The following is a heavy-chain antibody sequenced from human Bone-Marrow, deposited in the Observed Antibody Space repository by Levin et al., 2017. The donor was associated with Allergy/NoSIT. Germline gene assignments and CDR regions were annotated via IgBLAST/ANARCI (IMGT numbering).Heavy chain of an antibody. CDR1: GYTFTSYY. CDR2: IDPGKGGT. J-gene: IGHJ4*02. Sequence: ASVKVSCKASGYTFTSYYIHWVRQAPGQGLEWMGMIDPGKGGTRDAEKFQGRVTMTRDTSTGTVYMQLSSLRFEDTAVYYCAREGGVGGSLVWGQGTLVTVSS. CDR3: AREGGVGGSLV. D-gene: IGHD1-26*01. V-gene: IGHV1-46*01.